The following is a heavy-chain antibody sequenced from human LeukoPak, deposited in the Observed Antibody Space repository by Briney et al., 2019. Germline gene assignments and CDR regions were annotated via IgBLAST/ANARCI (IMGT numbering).Heavy chain of an antibody. CDR3: ARDRSANWGYY. V-gene: IGHV1-2*02. CDR1: GYTFTGYY. D-gene: IGHD7-27*01. Sequence: GASVKVSCKASGYTFTGYYMHWVRQAPGQGLEWMGWINPKSGGTKYAQSFQGRVTMTRDTSISTAYMELSGLRSDDTAAYYCARDRSANWGYYWGQGTLVTVSS. CDR2: INPKSGGT. J-gene: IGHJ4*02.